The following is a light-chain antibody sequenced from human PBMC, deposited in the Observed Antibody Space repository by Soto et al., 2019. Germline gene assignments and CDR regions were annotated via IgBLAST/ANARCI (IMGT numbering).Light chain of an antibody. CDR2: DAS. J-gene: IGKJ1*01. V-gene: IGKV3-11*01. Sequence: EIVLTQSPATLSLSPGERATLSCRASPSVSSYLAWYQQKPGQAPRLLIYDASNRATGIPARFSGSGSGTDFTLTISSLEPEDFAVYYCQQYGSSPVTVGQGTKVDIK. CDR3: QQYGSSPVT. CDR1: PSVSSY.